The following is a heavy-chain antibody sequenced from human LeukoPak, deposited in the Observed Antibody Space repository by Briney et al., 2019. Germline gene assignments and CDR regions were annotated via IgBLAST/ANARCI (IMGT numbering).Heavy chain of an antibody. CDR1: GASISSGSYY. D-gene: IGHD5-12*01. J-gene: IGHJ4*02. V-gene: IGHV4-61*02. CDR3: ARARGGYDATFEY. CDR2: MYSSGST. Sequence: MSSQTLSLTCSVSGASISSGSYYWAWIRQPAGKGLEWIGRMYSSGSTDYNPSLTSRVTISGDVSKNQFSLKVSSVTAADTAVYYCARARGGYDATFEYWGQGSLVTVSS.